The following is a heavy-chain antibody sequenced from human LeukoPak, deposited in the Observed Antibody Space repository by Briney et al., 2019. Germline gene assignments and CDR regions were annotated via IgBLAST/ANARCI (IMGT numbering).Heavy chain of an antibody. CDR1: GGSISSSSYY. CDR3: ARSPCGGGDCYSLFDY. CDR2: IYYSGST. J-gene: IGHJ4*02. D-gene: IGHD2-21*02. V-gene: IGHV4-39*01. Sequence: SETLSLTCTVSGGSISSSSYYWGWIRPPPGKGLEWIGSIYYSGSTYHNPSLKSRVTISVDTSKNQSSLKLSSVTAADTAVYYCARSPCGGGDCYSLFDYWGQGTLVTVSS.